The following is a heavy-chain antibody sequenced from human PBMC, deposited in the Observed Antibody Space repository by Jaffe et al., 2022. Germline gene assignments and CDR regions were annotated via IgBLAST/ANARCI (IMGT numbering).Heavy chain of an antibody. Sequence: EVQLVESGGGLVQPGGSLKLSCAASGFTFSGSAMHWVRQASGKGLEWVGRIRSKANSYATAYAASVKGRFTISRDDSKNTAYLQMNSLKTEDTAVYYCTRESWNDANDAFDIWGQGTMVTVSS. CDR3: TRESWNDANDAFDI. CDR1: GFTFSGSA. V-gene: IGHV3-73*02. CDR2: IRSKANSYAT. D-gene: IGHD1-1*01. J-gene: IGHJ3*02.